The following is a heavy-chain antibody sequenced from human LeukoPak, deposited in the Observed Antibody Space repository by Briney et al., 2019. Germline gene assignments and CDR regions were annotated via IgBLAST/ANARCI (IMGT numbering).Heavy chain of an antibody. CDR2: ISNSGKTI. V-gene: IGHV3-48*03. CDR3: AGDMSDFGVKTKTWSDR. Sequence: GSLRLSCAASGFTFSTYEMNWVRQAPGKGLEWGSYISNSGKTIYYADSLKGRYTISRDNANNSPYMQKKTARAQNTDVYSTAGDMSDFGVKTKTWSDRWGEGTLVTVSS. CDR1: GFTFSTYE. D-gene: IGHD3-3*01. J-gene: IGHJ5*02.